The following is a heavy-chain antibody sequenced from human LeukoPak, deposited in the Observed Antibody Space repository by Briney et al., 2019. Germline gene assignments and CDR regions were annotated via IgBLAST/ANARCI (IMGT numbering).Heavy chain of an antibody. Sequence: GSVKVSCKASGYTFTGYYMHWVRQAPGQGLEWMGRINPNTGGTNYAQKFQGRVTMTRDTSISTAYMDLSRLRSDDTAVYYCVQFELDYWGQGTLVTVSS. CDR3: VQFELDY. D-gene: IGHD1-7*01. CDR2: INPNTGGT. CDR1: GYTFTGYY. J-gene: IGHJ4*02. V-gene: IGHV1-2*06.